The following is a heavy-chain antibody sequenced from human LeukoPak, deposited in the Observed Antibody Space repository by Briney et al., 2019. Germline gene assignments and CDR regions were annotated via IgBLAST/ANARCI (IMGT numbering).Heavy chain of an antibody. CDR1: GFTVSSNY. J-gene: IGHJ5*02. Sequence: GGSLRLSCAASGFTVSSNYMSWVRQAPGKGLEWVSVIYSGGSTYYADSVKGRFTISRDNSKNTLYLQMNSLRAEDTAVYYCARERSGSGWYRQAHWFDPWGQGTLVTVSS. CDR3: ARERSGSGWYRQAHWFDP. V-gene: IGHV3-53*01. CDR2: IYSGGST. D-gene: IGHD6-19*01.